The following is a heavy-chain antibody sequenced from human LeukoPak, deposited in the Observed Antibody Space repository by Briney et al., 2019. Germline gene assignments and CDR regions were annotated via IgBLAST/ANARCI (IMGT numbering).Heavy chain of an antibody. CDR2: ISSGGSTI. CDR1: VFTFSDYY. D-gene: IGHD6-13*01. V-gene: IGHV3-11*01. CDR3: ARDLEAAAGRPPFDY. J-gene: IGHJ4*02. Sequence: KPGGSMILSCAASVFTFSDYYISWIRHAPWKGLEWVSSISSGGSTIYYADSVKGRFTISRDNAKNSLYLQMNSLRAEDSAVYYCARDLEAAAGRPPFDYWGQGTLVTVSS.